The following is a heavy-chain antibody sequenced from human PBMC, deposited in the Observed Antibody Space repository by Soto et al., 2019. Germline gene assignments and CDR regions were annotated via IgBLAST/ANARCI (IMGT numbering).Heavy chain of an antibody. J-gene: IGHJ4*02. Sequence: ASVKVSCKVSGHTLTELSMHWVRQAPGKGLEWMGGFDPEDGETIYAQKFQGRVTMTEDTSTDTAYMELSSLRSEDTAVYYCATDIPTGTTISEDHFDYWGQGTLVTVSS. D-gene: IGHD1-1*01. CDR3: ATDIPTGTTISEDHFDY. V-gene: IGHV1-24*01. CDR2: FDPEDGET. CDR1: GHTLTELS.